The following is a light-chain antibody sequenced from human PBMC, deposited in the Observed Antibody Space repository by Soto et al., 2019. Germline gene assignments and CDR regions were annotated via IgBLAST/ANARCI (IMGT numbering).Light chain of an antibody. CDR3: SSYTSSSTLGV. J-gene: IGLJ2*01. V-gene: IGLV2-14*01. CDR2: EVS. Sequence: QPVLTQPASMSGSPGQSITISCTGTSSDVGGYNYVSWYQQHPGKAPKLMIYEVSNRPSGVSNRFSGSKSGNTASLTISGLQAEDEADYYCSSYTSSSTLGVFGGGTKVTVL. CDR1: SSDVGGYNY.